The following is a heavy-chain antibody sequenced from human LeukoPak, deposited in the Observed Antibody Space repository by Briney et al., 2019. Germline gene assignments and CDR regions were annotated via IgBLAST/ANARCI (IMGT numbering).Heavy chain of an antibody. CDR2: ISYDGSNK. J-gene: IGHJ4*02. D-gene: IGHD3-9*01. CDR3: AREPPDILTGYSPSFDY. V-gene: IGHV3-30-3*01. Sequence: GGSLRLSCAASGFTFSNAWMSWVRQAPGKGLEWVAVISYDGSNKYYADSVKGRFTISRDNSKNTLYLQMNSLRAEDTAVYYCAREPPDILTGYSPSFDYWGQGTLVTVSS. CDR1: GFTFSNAW.